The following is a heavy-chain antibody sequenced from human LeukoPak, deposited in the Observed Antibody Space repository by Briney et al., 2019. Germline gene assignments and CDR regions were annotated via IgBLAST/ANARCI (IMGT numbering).Heavy chain of an antibody. CDR2: IYHSGST. D-gene: IGHD5-18*01. Sequence: PSQTLSLTCAVSGGSISSGGYSWSWIRQPPGKGLEWIGYIYHSGSTYYSPSLKSRVTISVDRSKNQFSLKLSSVTAADTAVYYCARETDTAIDYWGQGTLVTVSS. J-gene: IGHJ4*02. CDR3: ARETDTAIDY. CDR1: GGSISSGGYS. V-gene: IGHV4-30-2*01.